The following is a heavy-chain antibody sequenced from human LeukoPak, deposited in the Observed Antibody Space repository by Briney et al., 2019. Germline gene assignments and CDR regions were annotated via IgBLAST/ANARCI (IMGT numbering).Heavy chain of an antibody. CDR2: VKQDGSEK. Sequence: GGSLRLSCAASGFIFSNYWMTWVRQTPGKGLEWVVNVKQDGSEKDYVDSVKGRFTISRDNAKNSLYLQMNSLRAEDTGVYYCARGTDYDASGYVGYWGQGTLVTVSS. D-gene: IGHD3-22*01. CDR3: ARGTDYDASGYVGY. V-gene: IGHV3-7*03. J-gene: IGHJ4*02. CDR1: GFIFSNYW.